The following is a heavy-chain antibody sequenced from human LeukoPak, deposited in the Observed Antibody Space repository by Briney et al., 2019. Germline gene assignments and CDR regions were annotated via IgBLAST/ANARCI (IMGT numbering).Heavy chain of an antibody. V-gene: IGHV4-59*01. J-gene: IGHJ4*02. Sequence: SETLSLTCTVSGGSISSYYWSWIRQPPGKGLEWIGYIYYSGSTNYNPSLKSRVTISVDTSKNQFSLKLSSVTAADTAVYYCARGFGDGYNLYYFDYWGQGTLVTVSS. CDR3: ARGFGDGYNLYYFDY. D-gene: IGHD5-24*01. CDR1: GGSISSYY. CDR2: IYYSGST.